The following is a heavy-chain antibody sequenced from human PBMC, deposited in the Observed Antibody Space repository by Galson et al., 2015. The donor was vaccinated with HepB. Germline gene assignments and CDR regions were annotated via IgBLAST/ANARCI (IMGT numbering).Heavy chain of an antibody. CDR1: GGSISSYY. J-gene: IGHJ4*02. CDR3: AKGGGGELFYY. Sequence: LSLTCTVSGGSISSYYWSWIRQPPGKGLEWIGYIYYSGSTNYNPSLKSRVTISVDTSKNQFSLKLSSVTAADTAVYYCAKGGGGELFYYWGQGTLVTVSS. CDR2: IYYSGST. D-gene: IGHD3-10*01. V-gene: IGHV4-59*08.